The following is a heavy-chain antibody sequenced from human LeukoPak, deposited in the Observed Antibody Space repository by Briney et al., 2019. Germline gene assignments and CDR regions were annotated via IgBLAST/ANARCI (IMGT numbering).Heavy chain of an antibody. V-gene: IGHV4-59*01. CDR2: ISYSGST. CDR3: ARAAGDSPPYYYYMDV. Sequence: SETLSLTCTVSGDSISSYFWSLIRQPPGKGLEWIGYISYSGSTNYSPSLKSRVTISVDTSKNQFSLKLGSVTAADTAVYYCARAAGDSPPYYYYMDVWGKGTTVTVSS. J-gene: IGHJ6*03. CDR1: GDSISSYF. D-gene: IGHD3-10*01.